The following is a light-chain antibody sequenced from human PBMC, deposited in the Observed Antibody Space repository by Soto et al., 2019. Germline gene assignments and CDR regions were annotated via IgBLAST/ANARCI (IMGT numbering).Light chain of an antibody. V-gene: IGKV3-15*01. Sequence: EIVMTQSPATLSVSPGERATLSCRASQTVASNLAWYQQKPGQAPRLLIHGASTRATGVPVRFSGSGSGTGFTLTISSLQSEDFAVYYCEQYHNWPPQYTFGQGTKLQIK. CDR3: EQYHNWPPQYT. J-gene: IGKJ2*01. CDR2: GAS. CDR1: QTVASN.